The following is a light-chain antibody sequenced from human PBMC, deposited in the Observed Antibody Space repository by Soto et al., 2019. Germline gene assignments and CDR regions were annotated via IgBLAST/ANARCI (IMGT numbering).Light chain of an antibody. J-gene: IGKJ1*01. V-gene: IGKV1-5*03. CDR1: ETISTW. Sequence: DIQMTQSPSTLSASVGDRVTITCRASETISTWLAWYQQKPGKAPNLLIYKASTLGSGVPSRFIGSGSGTEFTLTIRRLQADDFATYYCQQYKTYPGTFGPGTKVEIK. CDR3: QQYKTYPGT. CDR2: KAS.